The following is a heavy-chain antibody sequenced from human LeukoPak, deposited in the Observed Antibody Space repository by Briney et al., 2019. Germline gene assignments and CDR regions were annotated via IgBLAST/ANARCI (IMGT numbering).Heavy chain of an antibody. Sequence: TGGSLRLSCAASGFTFSSYWMSWVRQAPGKGLEWVANINQDGSEKYYVDSVKGRFTISRDNAKKSLYLQMNSLRAEDTAVYYCGRVGAYYGSGSYTDYWGQVTLVTVSS. J-gene: IGHJ4*02. CDR3: GRVGAYYGSGSYTDY. CDR2: INQDGSEK. CDR1: GFTFSSYW. V-gene: IGHV3-7*01. D-gene: IGHD3-10*01.